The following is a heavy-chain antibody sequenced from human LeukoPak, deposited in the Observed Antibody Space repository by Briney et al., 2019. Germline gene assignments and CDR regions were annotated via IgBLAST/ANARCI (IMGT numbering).Heavy chain of an antibody. Sequence: GASVKVSCKASGYTFTSYDINWVRQAPGQGLEWMGWINPKSGGTVYAQKFQGRVTMTRDTSSSTAYMELSRLRFDDTVVYYCARGPRITIFGVVMANDAFDIWGQGTMVTVSS. CDR2: INPKSGGT. D-gene: IGHD3-3*01. J-gene: IGHJ3*02. V-gene: IGHV1-2*02. CDR3: ARGPRITIFGVVMANDAFDI. CDR1: GYTFTSYD.